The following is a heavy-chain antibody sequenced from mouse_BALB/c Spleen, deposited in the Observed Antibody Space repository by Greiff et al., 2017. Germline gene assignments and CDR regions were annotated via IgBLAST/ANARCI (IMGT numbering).Heavy chain of an antibody. D-gene: IGHD1-1*01. CDR3: ARGATVVATGGTDFDY. J-gene: IGHJ2*01. Sequence: QVQLQQSGAELVRPGTSVKISCKASGYTFTNYWLGWVKQRPGHGLEWIGDIYPGGGYTNYNEKFKGKATLTADTSSSTAYMQLSSLTSEDSAVYFCARGATVVATGGTDFDYWGQGTTLTVSS. CDR2: IYPGGGYT. CDR1: GYTFTNYW. V-gene: IGHV1-63*02.